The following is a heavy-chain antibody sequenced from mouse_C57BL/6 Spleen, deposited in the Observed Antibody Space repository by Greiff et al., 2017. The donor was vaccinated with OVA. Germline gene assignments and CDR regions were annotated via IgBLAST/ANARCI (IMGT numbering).Heavy chain of an antibody. CDR2: INPGSGGT. CDR3: ARSGDYDGYAMDY. Sequence: LVESGAELVRPGTSVKVSCKASGYAFTNYLLEWVKQRPGQGLEWIGVINPGSGGTNYTEKFKGKATLTADKSSSTAYMQLSSLTSEDSAVEFCARSGDYDGYAMDYWGQGTSVTVSS. CDR1: GYAFTNYL. J-gene: IGHJ4*01. V-gene: IGHV1-54*01. D-gene: IGHD2-4*01.